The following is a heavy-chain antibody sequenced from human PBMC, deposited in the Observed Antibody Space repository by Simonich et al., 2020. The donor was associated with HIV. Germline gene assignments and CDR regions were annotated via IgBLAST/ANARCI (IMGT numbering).Heavy chain of an antibody. Sequence: QVQLQQWGAGLLKPSETLSLTCAVYGGSSSGYYWSWIRQPPGKGLEWIGDIDDSGSPNYGPALKSRDTISLDTSKNQFSLKLSSVTAADTAVYYCARHSGYADAFDIWGQGTMITVSS. V-gene: IGHV4-34*01. CDR2: IDDSGSP. CDR3: ARHSGYADAFDI. J-gene: IGHJ3*02. D-gene: IGHD5-12*01. CDR1: GGSSSGYY.